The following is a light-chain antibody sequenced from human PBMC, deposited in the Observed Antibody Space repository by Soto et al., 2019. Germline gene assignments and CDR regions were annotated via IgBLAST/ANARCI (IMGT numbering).Light chain of an antibody. CDR3: SSFRSGSTL. CDR1: SSDVGAYNF. Sequence: QSVLTQPASVSGSPGQSIAISCTGTSSDVGAYNFVSWYQQHPGKAPKLMIYEVSNRPSGVSSRFSGSKSGNTASLTISGLQPEDEADYYCSSFRSGSTLFGTGTKVTLL. J-gene: IGLJ1*01. CDR2: EVS. V-gene: IGLV2-14*01.